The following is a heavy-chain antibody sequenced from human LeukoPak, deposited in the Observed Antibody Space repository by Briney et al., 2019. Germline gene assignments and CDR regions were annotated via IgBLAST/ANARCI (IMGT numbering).Heavy chain of an antibody. CDR2: ISHSGST. D-gene: IGHD3-22*01. V-gene: IGHV4-30-4*01. CDR3: ARGLPYYYDSSGYESDAFDI. Sequence: PSETLSLTCTVSGGSISSGDYYWNWIRQPPGKGLEWIAYISHSGSTYYNPSLKSRVTISVDTSKNQFSLKLTSVTAADTAVYYCARGLPYYYDSSGYESDAFDIWGQGTMVTVSS. J-gene: IGHJ3*02. CDR1: GGSISSGDYY.